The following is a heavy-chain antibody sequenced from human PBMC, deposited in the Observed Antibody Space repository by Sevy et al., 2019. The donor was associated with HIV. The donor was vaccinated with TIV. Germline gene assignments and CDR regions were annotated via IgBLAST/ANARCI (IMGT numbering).Heavy chain of an antibody. D-gene: IGHD6-13*01. J-gene: IGHJ4*02. CDR1: GFTFSQYG. CDR3: AKHRDTLAAATYLDH. CDR2: IRYDGSTK. Sequence: GGSLRLSCAATGFTFSQYGMEWVRQAPGKGLEWVAFIRYDGSTKYYADPVKGRFTISRDNSKNMLYLQMNSLRPEDTALYSCAKHRDTLAAATYLDHWGQGTLVTVSS. V-gene: IGHV3-30*02.